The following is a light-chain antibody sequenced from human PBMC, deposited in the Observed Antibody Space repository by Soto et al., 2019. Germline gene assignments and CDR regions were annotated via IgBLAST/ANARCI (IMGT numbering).Light chain of an antibody. CDR3: QPYGYAPYT. CDR1: RSVTSMY. V-gene: IGKV3-20*01. CDR2: GAS. J-gene: IGKJ2*01. Sequence: EIVLTQYPGTLSLSPGERATLSCRASRSVTSMYLAWYQQKHGQAPRLLIYGASIRATGIPDWCSDSGCGRDCTLTITGLELEEFAVYSCQPYGYAPYTLGQGTTLAIK.